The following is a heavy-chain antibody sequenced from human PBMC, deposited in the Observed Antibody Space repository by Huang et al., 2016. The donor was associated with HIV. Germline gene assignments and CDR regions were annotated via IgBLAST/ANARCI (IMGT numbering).Heavy chain of an antibody. Sequence: QVQLQESGPGLVKPSETLSLTCTVSGGSIRSHYWSWIRQPPGKGLEWIGSIYYSGITNYNPSLKSRVTISVDTSKNQFSLKLSSVTAADTAVYYCARDTMVRGFDYWGQGTLVTVSS. CDR2: IYYSGIT. D-gene: IGHD3-10*01. CDR3: ARDTMVRGFDY. CDR1: GGSIRSHY. J-gene: IGHJ4*02. V-gene: IGHV4-59*11.